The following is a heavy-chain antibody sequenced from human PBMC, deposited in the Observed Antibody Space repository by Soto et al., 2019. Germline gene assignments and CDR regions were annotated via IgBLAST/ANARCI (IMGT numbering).Heavy chain of an antibody. J-gene: IGHJ4*02. CDR1: GGSISGYY. CDR2: IYSSGSS. CDR3: ARHYGSGSYPLDY. V-gene: IGHV4-59*08. D-gene: IGHD3-10*01. Sequence: PSETLSLTCTVSGGSISGYYWGWIRQPPGRGLEYIGYIYSSGSSNYNPSLKSRVTMSVDTSKNQFSLKLSSVTDADTAVYYCARHYGSGSYPLDYWGRGTLVTVSS.